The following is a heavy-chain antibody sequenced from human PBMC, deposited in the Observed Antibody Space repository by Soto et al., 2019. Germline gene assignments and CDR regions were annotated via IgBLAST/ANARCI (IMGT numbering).Heavy chain of an antibody. D-gene: IGHD6-13*01. Sequence: EVQLVESGGGLVKPGGSLRLSCAASGFTFSNYAMNWVRQSPGKGLEWVSSISGSGTYIYYADSLKGRFTISRDNAKNSVDLQMNSLRADDTAVYYCARVKMYYSSSQAAYYLDYWGQGALVTVSS. CDR2: ISGSGTYI. J-gene: IGHJ4*02. CDR3: ARVKMYYSSSQAAYYLDY. CDR1: GFTFSNYA. V-gene: IGHV3-21*01.